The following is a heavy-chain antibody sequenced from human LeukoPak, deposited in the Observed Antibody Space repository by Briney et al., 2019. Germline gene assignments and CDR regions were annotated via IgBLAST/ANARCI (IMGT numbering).Heavy chain of an antibody. CDR3: ARTRGVHSAAAGRNYFDY. D-gene: IGHD6-13*01. CDR1: GFTFSSYA. Sequence: GRSLRLSCAASGFTFSSYAMHWVRQAPGKGLEWVAVISYDGSNKYYADSVKGRFTISRDNSKNTLYLQTNSLRAEDTAVYYCARTRGVHSAAAGRNYFDYWGQGTLVTVSS. CDR2: ISYDGSNK. J-gene: IGHJ4*02. V-gene: IGHV3-30*01.